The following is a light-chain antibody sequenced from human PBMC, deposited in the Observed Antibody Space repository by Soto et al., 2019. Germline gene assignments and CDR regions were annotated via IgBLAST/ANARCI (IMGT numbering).Light chain of an antibody. Sequence: EIVMTQSPATLSVSPGERATLSCRASQSVSSNLAWYQQKPGQAPRLLIYGASTRATGIPARFSGSGSGTEFTITISSLQSEYFAVYSCQQYNNWPMYTFGQGTKLEIK. CDR2: GAS. V-gene: IGKV3-15*01. J-gene: IGKJ2*01. CDR3: QQYNNWPMYT. CDR1: QSVSSN.